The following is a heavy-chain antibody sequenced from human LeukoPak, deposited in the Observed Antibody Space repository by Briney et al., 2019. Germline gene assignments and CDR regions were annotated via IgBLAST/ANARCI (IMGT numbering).Heavy chain of an antibody. V-gene: IGHV1-69*13. Sequence: SVKVSCTASGGTFSSYAISWVRQAPGQGLEWMGGIIPIFGTANYAQKFQGRVTITADESTSTAYMELSSLRSEDTAVYYCARDPPFMITFGGVIVNPSHYFDYWGQGTLVTVSS. D-gene: IGHD3-16*02. CDR1: GGTFSSYA. J-gene: IGHJ4*02. CDR2: IIPIFGTA. CDR3: ARDPPFMITFGGVIVNPSHYFDY.